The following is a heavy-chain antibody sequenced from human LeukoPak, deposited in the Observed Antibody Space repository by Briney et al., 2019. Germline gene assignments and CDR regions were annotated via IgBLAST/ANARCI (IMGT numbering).Heavy chain of an antibody. CDR2: VYYSGST. Sequence: PSETVSLTCTVSGGSISSSSYYWGWIRQPPGKGLEWIGSVYYSGSTYYNPSLKSRVTISVDTSKNQFSLKLSSVAAADTAVYYCARYIVVVPAAIGGSWFDPWGQGTLVTVSS. CDR1: GGSISSSSYY. D-gene: IGHD2-2*02. V-gene: IGHV4-39*07. CDR3: ARYIVVVPAAIGGSWFDP. J-gene: IGHJ5*02.